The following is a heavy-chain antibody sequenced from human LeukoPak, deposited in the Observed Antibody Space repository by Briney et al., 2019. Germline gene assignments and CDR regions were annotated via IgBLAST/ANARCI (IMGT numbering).Heavy chain of an antibody. Sequence: ASVKVSCKASGGTFSSYAISWVRQAPGQGLEWMGGIIPIFGTANYAQKFQGRVTITADKSTSTAYMELSSLRSEDTAVYYCARCRQGGYYYYYMDVWGKGTTVTVSS. D-gene: IGHD3-16*01. CDR1: GGTFSSYA. J-gene: IGHJ6*03. CDR3: ARCRQGGYYYYYMDV. V-gene: IGHV1-69*06. CDR2: IIPIFGTA.